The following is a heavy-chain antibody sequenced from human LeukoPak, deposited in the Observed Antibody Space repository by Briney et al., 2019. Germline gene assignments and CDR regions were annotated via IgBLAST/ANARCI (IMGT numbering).Heavy chain of an antibody. CDR1: GYSISSGYY. CDR3: ARVTRGMTYYYGSGSYSDYYYYYMDV. CDR2: IYHSGST. J-gene: IGHJ6*03. V-gene: IGHV4-38-2*01. Sequence: SETLSLTCAVSGYSISSGYYWGWIRQPPGKGLEWIESIYHSGSTYYNPSLKSRVTISVDTSKNQFSLKLSSVTAADTAVYYCARVTRGMTYYYGSGSYSDYYYYYMDVWGKGTTVTVSS. D-gene: IGHD3-10*01.